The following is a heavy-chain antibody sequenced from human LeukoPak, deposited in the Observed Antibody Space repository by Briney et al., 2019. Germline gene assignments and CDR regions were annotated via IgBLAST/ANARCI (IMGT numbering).Heavy chain of an antibody. CDR2: VRYDGSNK. V-gene: IGHV3-30*02. Sequence: GGSLRLSCAESGFTFSSYVMHWVRQAPGKGLEWVALVRYDGSNKYYADSVKGRFTISRDNSKNTLYLQMNSLRAEDTAVYYCAKLAAAGFDYSGQGNLVTVSS. J-gene: IGHJ4*02. D-gene: IGHD6-13*01. CDR1: GFTFSSYV. CDR3: AKLAAAGFDY.